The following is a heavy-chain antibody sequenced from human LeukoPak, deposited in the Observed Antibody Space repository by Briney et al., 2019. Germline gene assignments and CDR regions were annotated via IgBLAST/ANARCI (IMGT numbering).Heavy chain of an antibody. V-gene: IGHV4-34*01. D-gene: IGHD2-2*01. Sequence: SETLSLTCAVYGGSFSGYYWSWIRQPPGKGLEWIGEINHSGSTNYNPSLKSRVTISVDTSKKQFSLKLSSVTAADTAVYYCASARGFGWSSSPYYYMDLWGKGTTVTVSS. J-gene: IGHJ6*03. CDR3: ASARGFGWSSSPYYYMDL. CDR1: GGSFSGYY. CDR2: INHSGST.